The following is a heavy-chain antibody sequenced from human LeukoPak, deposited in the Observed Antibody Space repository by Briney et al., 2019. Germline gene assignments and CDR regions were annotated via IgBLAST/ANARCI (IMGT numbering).Heavy chain of an antibody. D-gene: IGHD3-10*01. CDR3: ARGFTMVRGVDVFDY. Sequence: PGGSLRLSCAASGFTFSSYSMNWVRQAPGKGLEWVSPISSSSSYIYYADSVKGRFTISRDNAKNSLYLQMNSLRAEDTAVYYCARGFTMVRGVDVFDYWGQGTLVTVSS. J-gene: IGHJ4*02. V-gene: IGHV3-21*01. CDR2: ISSSSSYI. CDR1: GFTFSSYS.